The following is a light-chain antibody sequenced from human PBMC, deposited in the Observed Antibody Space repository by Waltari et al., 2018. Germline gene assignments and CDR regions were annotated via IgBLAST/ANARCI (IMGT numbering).Light chain of an antibody. Sequence: SYELTQPSSVSVSPGQTAKILCSGDILAKKYARWFQQKPGQAPLPLSYEDSERPSEIPGPFSGSSSGTTVTLTITGAHVDDEADYYCLSAADNNWVFGGGTKLTVL. J-gene: IGLJ3*02. CDR3: LSAADNNWV. V-gene: IGLV3-27*01. CDR2: EDS. CDR1: ILAKKY.